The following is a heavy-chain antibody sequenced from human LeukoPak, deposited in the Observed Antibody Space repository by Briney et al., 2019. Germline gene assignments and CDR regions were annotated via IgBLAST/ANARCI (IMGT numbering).Heavy chain of an antibody. CDR1: GYNFANYW. J-gene: IGHJ4*02. D-gene: IGHD5-24*01. V-gene: IGHV5-51*01. CDR2: IYPGGSET. CDR3: ARASRDGYNQNFDH. Sequence: GESLKISCRGSGYNFANYWISWVRQMPGKGLEWMGIIYPGGSETRYDPSFQGQVTISADRSTSTAYLQWSSLRASDTAMYYCARASRDGYNQNFDHWGQGTLVTVSS.